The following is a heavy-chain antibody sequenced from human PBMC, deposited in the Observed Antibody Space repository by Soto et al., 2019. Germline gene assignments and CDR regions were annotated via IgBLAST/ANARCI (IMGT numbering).Heavy chain of an antibody. CDR3: AKDGYDSSGYVDY. Sequence: GASVKVSCKASGGTFSSYGISWVRQAPGQGLEWMGGIIPMFGAANYAQKFQGRVTITADESTSTAYMELSSLRSEDTAVYYCAKDGYDSSGYVDYWGQGTLVNVS. D-gene: IGHD3-22*01. CDR1: GGTFSSYG. J-gene: IGHJ4*02. V-gene: IGHV1-69*13. CDR2: IIPMFGAA.